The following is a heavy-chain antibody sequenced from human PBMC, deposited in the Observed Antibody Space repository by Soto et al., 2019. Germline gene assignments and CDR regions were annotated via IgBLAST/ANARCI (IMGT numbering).Heavy chain of an antibody. Sequence: GVSLRLSCAASGFTFSNYGIHWVRQAPGKGLEWVAVISHDGNKEYYADSVKGRFTVSRDNSKKTVYLQMNSLRAEDTAMYYCAKVAPSVSILWGFDQWGPGSLVTVSS. CDR3: AKVAPSVSILWGFDQ. CDR1: GFTFSNYG. V-gene: IGHV3-30*18. J-gene: IGHJ4*02. D-gene: IGHD2-21*01. CDR2: ISHDGNKE.